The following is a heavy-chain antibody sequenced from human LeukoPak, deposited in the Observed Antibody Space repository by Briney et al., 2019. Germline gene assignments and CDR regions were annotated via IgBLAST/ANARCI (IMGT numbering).Heavy chain of an antibody. V-gene: IGHV1-18*01. CDR1: GYTFTSYG. CDR3: ARDRRTHCSGGSCYSVRFDY. D-gene: IGHD2-15*01. Sequence: WASVKVSCKASGYTFTSYGISWVRQAPGQRLEWMGWISAYNGNTNYAQKLQGRVTMTTDTSTSTAYMELRSLRSDDTAVYYCARDRRTHCSGGSCYSVRFDYWGQGTLVTVSS. J-gene: IGHJ4*02. CDR2: ISAYNGNT.